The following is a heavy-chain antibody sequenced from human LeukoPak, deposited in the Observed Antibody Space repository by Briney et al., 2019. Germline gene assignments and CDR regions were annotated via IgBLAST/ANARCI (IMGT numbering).Heavy chain of an antibody. V-gene: IGHV1-46*01. CDR2: SNPSGGST. CDR3: ARGPTTVTTDYYYYGMDV. J-gene: IGHJ6*02. CDR1: GYTFTSYY. Sequence: ASVKVSCKASGYTFTSYYMHWVRQAPGQGLECMGISNPSGGSTSYAQKFQGRVTMTRDTSTSTVYMELSSLRSEDTAVYYCARGPTTVTTDYYYYGMDVWGLGTTVTVSS. D-gene: IGHD4-17*01.